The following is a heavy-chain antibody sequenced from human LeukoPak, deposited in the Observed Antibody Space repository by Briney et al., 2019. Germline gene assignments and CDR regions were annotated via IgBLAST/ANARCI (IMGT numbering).Heavy chain of an antibody. CDR2: IDPSDSYT. J-gene: IGHJ6*04. Sequence: GESLKISCKGSGYSFTSYWISWVRQMPGKGLGWMGRIDPSDSYTNYSPSFQGHVTISADKSISTAYLQWGSLKASDTAMYYCARGTIVATIGYYNNYGMDVWGKGTTVTVSS. CDR1: GYSFTSYW. V-gene: IGHV5-10-1*01. CDR3: ARGTIVATIGYYNNYGMDV. D-gene: IGHD5-12*01.